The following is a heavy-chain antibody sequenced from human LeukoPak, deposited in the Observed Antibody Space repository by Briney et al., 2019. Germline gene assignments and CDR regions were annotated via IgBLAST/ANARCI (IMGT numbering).Heavy chain of an antibody. CDR1: GFTFDDYA. V-gene: IGHV3-9*03. Sequence: PGRSLRLSCAASGFTFDDYAMHWVRQAPGKGLEWVSGISWNSGSIGYADSVKGRFTISRDNAKNSLYLQMNSLRAEDMALYYCAKVASSSWYDAFDIGGQGTMVTVSS. D-gene: IGHD6-13*01. J-gene: IGHJ3*02. CDR3: AKVASSSWYDAFDI. CDR2: ISWNSGSI.